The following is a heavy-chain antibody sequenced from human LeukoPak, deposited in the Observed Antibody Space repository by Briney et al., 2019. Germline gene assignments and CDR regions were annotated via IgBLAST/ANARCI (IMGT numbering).Heavy chain of an antibody. CDR2: IYISGST. D-gene: IGHD1-7*01. Sequence: SEALSLTCTVTGGSISGHYWSWIRQPAGKGLEWIGRIYISGSTNYNPSLKSRVTMSVGTSKNQFSLKVNSVTAADTAVYYCARYRTGTTGYFDYWGQGTLVTVSS. CDR1: GGSISGHY. V-gene: IGHV4-4*07. CDR3: ARYRTGTTGYFDY. J-gene: IGHJ4*02.